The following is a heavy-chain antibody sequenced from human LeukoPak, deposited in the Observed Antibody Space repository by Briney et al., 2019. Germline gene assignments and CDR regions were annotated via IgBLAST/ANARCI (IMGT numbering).Heavy chain of an antibody. CDR2: IYYDGST. J-gene: IGHJ6*03. CDR1: GYSISSGYY. Sequence: PSETLSLTCIVSGYSISSGYYWGWIRQPPGRGLEWIGNIYYDGSTYYNPSLKSRVTISVDTSKNQFSLKLSSVTAADTAVYYCAREFRRRDGYNSYMDVWGKGTTVTVSS. D-gene: IGHD5-24*01. CDR3: AREFRRRDGYNSYMDV. V-gene: IGHV4-38-2*02.